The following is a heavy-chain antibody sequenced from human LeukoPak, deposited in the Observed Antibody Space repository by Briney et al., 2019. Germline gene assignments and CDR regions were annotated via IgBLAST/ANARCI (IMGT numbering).Heavy chain of an antibody. CDR3: ARNNMQFTPHADYYYYYGMDV. Sequence: NPSETLSLTCTVSGGSISSYYWSWIRQPPGKGLEWIGYIYYSGSTNYNPSLKSRVTISVDTSKNQFSLKLSSVTAADTAVYYCARNNMQFTPHADYYYYYGMDVWGQGTTVTVSS. CDR1: GGSISSYY. CDR2: IYYSGST. V-gene: IGHV4-59*12. J-gene: IGHJ6*02. D-gene: IGHD1-1*01.